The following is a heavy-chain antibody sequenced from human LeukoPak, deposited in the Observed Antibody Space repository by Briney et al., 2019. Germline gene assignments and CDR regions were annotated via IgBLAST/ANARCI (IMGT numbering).Heavy chain of an antibody. Sequence: HRASVKVSCKASGYTFTGYYIHWVRQAPGQGLEWMGGISPNNGGTDYAQKFQGRITMTRDTSISTAYMELSSLRSDDTAVFYCARLGPGAIDFDYWGQGTLVTVSS. CDR2: ISPNNGGT. D-gene: IGHD2-2*02. V-gene: IGHV1-2*02. CDR3: ARLGPGAIDFDY. J-gene: IGHJ4*02. CDR1: GYTFTGYY.